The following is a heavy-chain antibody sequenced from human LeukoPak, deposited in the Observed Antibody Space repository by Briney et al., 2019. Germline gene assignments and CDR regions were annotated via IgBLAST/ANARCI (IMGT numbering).Heavy chain of an antibody. D-gene: IGHD6-19*01. CDR1: GRYW. CDR2: ISGSGGST. V-gene: IGHV3-23*01. CDR3: AKVHSSGFGY. J-gene: IGHJ4*02. Sequence: GGSLRLSCAASGRYWMHWVRQAPGKGLVWVSAISGSGGSTYYADSVKGRFTISRDNSKNTLYLQMNSLRAEDTAVYYCAKVHSSGFGYWGQGTLVTVSS.